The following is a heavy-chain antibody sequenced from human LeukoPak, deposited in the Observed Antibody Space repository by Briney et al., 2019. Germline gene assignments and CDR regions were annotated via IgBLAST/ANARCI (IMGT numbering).Heavy chain of an antibody. CDR1: GFTFSDYY. J-gene: IGHJ6*03. CDR2: ISGSGSTI. D-gene: IGHD1-26*01. Sequence: KPGGSLRLSCAASGFTFSDYYMSWIRQAPGKGLEWVSYISGSGSTIYYADSVKGRFTISRDNAKNSLYLQMNSLRAEDTAVYYCASNLGATPYYYYYYMDVWGKGTTVTVSS. CDR3: ASNLGATPYYYYYYMDV. V-gene: IGHV3-11*04.